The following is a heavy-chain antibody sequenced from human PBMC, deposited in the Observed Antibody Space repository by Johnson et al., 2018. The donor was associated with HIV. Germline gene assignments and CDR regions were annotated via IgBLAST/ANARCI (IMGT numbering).Heavy chain of an antibody. CDR2: INWTGGST. Sequence: VQLVESGGGVVRPGGSLRLSCAASGFTFDDYGMSWVRQAPGKGLAWVSGINWTGGSTGYADSVQGRFTISRDNAKKSLYLQMNSLRAEDTALYYCASGDELGDDAFDIWGQGTMVTVSS. CDR3: ASGDELGDDAFDI. J-gene: IGHJ3*02. CDR1: GFTFDDYG. V-gene: IGHV3-20*04. D-gene: IGHD7-27*01.